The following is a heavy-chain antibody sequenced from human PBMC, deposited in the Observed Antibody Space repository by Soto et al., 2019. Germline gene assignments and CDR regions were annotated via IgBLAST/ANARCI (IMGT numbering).Heavy chain of an antibody. D-gene: IGHD3-22*01. CDR2: IYSDGST. V-gene: IGHV3-53*01. CDR1: GFTVSSNY. J-gene: IGHJ4*02. CDR3: ARGRTNYYDSSGYPAGPDY. Sequence: EVQLVESGGGLIQPGGSLRLSCAASGFTVSSNYMSWVRQAPGKGLEWVSVIYSDGSTYYADSVKGRFTISRDKSKNTLYLQMNSLRAEDTAVYYCARGRTNYYDSSGYPAGPDYWGQGTLVTVSS.